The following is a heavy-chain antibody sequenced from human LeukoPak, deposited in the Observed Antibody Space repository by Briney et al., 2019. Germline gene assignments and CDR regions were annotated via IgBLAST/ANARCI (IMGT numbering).Heavy chain of an antibody. Sequence: GGSLRLSCAASGFTFSNYWMHWVRQAPGKGLVWVSRINSDGINTSYADSVKCRFTISRDNAKNTLNLQMNSLRAEDTAVYYCARDLGQYYDTSDNWFDPWGQGTLVTVSS. CDR2: INSDGINT. CDR1: GFTFSNYW. CDR3: ARDLGQYYDTSDNWFDP. J-gene: IGHJ5*02. D-gene: IGHD3-22*01. V-gene: IGHV3-74*01.